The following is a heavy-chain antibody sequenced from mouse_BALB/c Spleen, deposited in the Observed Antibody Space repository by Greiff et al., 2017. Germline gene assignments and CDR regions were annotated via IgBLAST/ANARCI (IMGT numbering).Heavy chain of an antibody. D-gene: IGHD2-2*01. Sequence: QVQLQQSGAELVKPGASVKLSCKASGYTFTSYYMYWVKQRPGQGLEWIGEINPSNGGTNFNEKFKSKATLTVDKSSSTAYMQLSSLTSEDSAVYYCTRAEGYGYGDYWGQGTTLTVSS. V-gene: IGHV1S81*02. J-gene: IGHJ2*01. CDR2: INPSNGGT. CDR1: GYTFTSYY. CDR3: TRAEGYGYGDY.